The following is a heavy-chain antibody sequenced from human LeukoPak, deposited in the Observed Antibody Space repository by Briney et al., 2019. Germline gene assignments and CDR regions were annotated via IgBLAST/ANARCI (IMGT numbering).Heavy chain of an antibody. CDR3: ARGHDYGGAWYYFDC. CDR2: IYSAGST. V-gene: IGHV3-53*01. Sequence: GGSLRLSCAASGFTVSKNYYMNGVRGAPGGGREGGPVIYSAGSTYYADSVKGRFTIPRDNSKNTVYLQMNSLRAEDTAVYYCARGHDYGGAWYYFDCWGKGTLVTVSS. D-gene: IGHD4-23*01. J-gene: IGHJ4*02. CDR1: GFTVSKNY.